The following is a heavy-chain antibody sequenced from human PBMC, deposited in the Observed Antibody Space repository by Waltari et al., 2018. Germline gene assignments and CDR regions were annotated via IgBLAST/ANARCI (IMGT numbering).Heavy chain of an antibody. D-gene: IGHD5-12*01. Sequence: QVPQQQWGAGLSQPYETRPLNCGVSGGSFFGYYWSWIRQPPGKGLEWLGEIAHSGRTNYNPSLKSRITISIDTANNQFSLNLTSATAADTAVYYCVRGGWLRPFDYWGQGSLLVVSS. V-gene: IGHV4-34*01. CDR3: VRGGWLRPFDY. J-gene: IGHJ4*02. CDR1: GGSFFGYY. CDR2: IAHSGRT.